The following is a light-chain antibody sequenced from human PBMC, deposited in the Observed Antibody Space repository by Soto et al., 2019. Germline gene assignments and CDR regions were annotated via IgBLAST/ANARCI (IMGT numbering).Light chain of an antibody. J-gene: IGLJ1*01. CDR3: CSYVGGDTLT. Sequence: QSALTQPRSVSGSPGQTVTISCTGTSRDVGFSNYISWYQQHPGEAPKLVIYDVAQRPSGVPDRLSGSRSGKTASLTISGLQPDDEGDYYCCSYVGGDTLTFGSGTKVTV. CDR1: SRDVGFSNY. CDR2: DVA. V-gene: IGLV2-11*01.